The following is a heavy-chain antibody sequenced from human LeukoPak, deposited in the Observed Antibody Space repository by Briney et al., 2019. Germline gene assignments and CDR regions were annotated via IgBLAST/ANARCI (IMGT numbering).Heavy chain of an antibody. CDR1: GFIFSSYA. CDR3: AKVLLGDIVVVPADAFDI. D-gene: IGHD2-2*01. Sequence: GGSLRLSCAASGFIFSSYAMSWVRQAPGKGLEWVSAISGSGGSTYYADSVKGRFTISRGNSKNTLYLQMNSLRAEDTAVYYCAKVLLGDIVVVPADAFDIWGQGAMVTVSS. J-gene: IGHJ3*02. CDR2: ISGSGGST. V-gene: IGHV3-23*01.